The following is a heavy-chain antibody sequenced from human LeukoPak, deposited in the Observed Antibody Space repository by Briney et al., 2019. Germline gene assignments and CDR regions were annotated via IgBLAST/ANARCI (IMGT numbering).Heavy chain of an antibody. CDR2: ISWNSGSI. V-gene: IGHV3-9*01. J-gene: IGHJ4*02. D-gene: IGHD5-18*01. Sequence: GGSLRLSCAASGFTFDDYAMHWVRQAPGKGLEWVSGISWNSGSIGYADSVKGRFTISRDNAKNSLYLQMNSLRAEDTALYYCAKDRGYSFERFDYWGQGTLVTVSS. CDR3: AKDRGYSFERFDY. CDR1: GFTFDDYA.